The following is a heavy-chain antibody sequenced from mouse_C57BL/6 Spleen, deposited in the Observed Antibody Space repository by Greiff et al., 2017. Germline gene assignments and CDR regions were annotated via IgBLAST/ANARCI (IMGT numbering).Heavy chain of an antibody. V-gene: IGHV1-50*01. J-gene: IGHJ2*01. CDR3: ARGGFYGSSYGFYYFDY. CDR2: IDPSDSYT. D-gene: IGHD1-1*01. CDR1: GYTFTSYW. Sequence: LQQSGAELVKPGASVKLSCKASGYTFTSYWMQWVKQRPGQGLEWIGEIDPSDSYTNYNQKFKGKATLTVDTSSSTAYMQLSSLTSEDSAVYYCARGGFYGSSYGFYYFDYWGQGTTLTVSS.